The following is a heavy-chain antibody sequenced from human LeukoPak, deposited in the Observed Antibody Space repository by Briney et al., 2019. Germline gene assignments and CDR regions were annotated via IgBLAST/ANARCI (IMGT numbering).Heavy chain of an antibody. CDR1: GGSFSGYY. CDR2: INHSGST. D-gene: IGHD4-17*01. Sequence: PSETLSLTCAVYGGSFSGYYWSWIRQPPGKGLEWIGEINHSGSTNYNPSLKSRVTISVDTSKNQFSLKLSSVTAADTAVYYCARLPRPDDYGDYIVGYWGQGTLVTVS. J-gene: IGHJ4*02. V-gene: IGHV4-34*01. CDR3: ARLPRPDDYGDYIVGY.